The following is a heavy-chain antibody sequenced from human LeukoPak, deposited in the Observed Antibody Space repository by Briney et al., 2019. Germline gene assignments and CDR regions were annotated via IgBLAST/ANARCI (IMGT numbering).Heavy chain of an antibody. V-gene: IGHV1-2*02. CDR1: VFTFTGYY. CDR3: GRDGSLCGRDCYYGYFQH. D-gene: IGHD2-21*02. Sequence: SVTVSCKASVFTFTGYYLHWVRQPPGQGLEWMGWINPNTAGTNYAQKFQGRVTMTTDTSITTAYIELSRLRTDETAVYYCGRDGSLCGRDCYYGYFQHWRQGTLVTVSS. J-gene: IGHJ1*01. CDR2: INPNTAGT.